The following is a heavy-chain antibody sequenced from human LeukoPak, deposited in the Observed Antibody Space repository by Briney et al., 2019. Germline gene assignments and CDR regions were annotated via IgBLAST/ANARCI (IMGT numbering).Heavy chain of an antibody. CDR3: AKDPIYYYDSSSADTIDY. J-gene: IGHJ4*02. CDR2: ISGSGGST. Sequence: QSGGSLRLSCAASGFTFSSYAMSWVRQAPGKGLEWVSAISGSGGSTYYADSVKGRFTISRDNSKNTLYLQMNSLRAEDTAVYYCAKDPIYYYDSSSADTIDYWGQGTLVTVSS. D-gene: IGHD3-22*01. V-gene: IGHV3-23*01. CDR1: GFTFSSYA.